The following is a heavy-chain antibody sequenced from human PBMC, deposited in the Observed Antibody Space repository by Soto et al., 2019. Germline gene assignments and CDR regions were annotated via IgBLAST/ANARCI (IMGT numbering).Heavy chain of an antibody. CDR2: IVPMNGSP. CDR1: GGMFYSSA. Sequence: SVKVSCKASGGMFYSSAINWVRQAPGQGLEWMGGIVPMNGSPKYAQEFLGRVTISADASATTAYMDLSGLKSEDTAVYYCSFAPNWTYQLKRYWGRGTQGTVSS. V-gene: IGHV1-69*13. J-gene: IGHJ4*02. D-gene: IGHD2-2*01. CDR3: SFAPNWTYQLKRY.